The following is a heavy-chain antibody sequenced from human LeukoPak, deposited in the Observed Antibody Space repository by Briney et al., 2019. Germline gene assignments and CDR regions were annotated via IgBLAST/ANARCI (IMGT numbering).Heavy chain of an antibody. J-gene: IGHJ6*03. D-gene: IGHD6-13*01. CDR2: LYYGVNT. CDR3: ARLRVQQLASSYFMDV. CDR1: GDSVTTTNFY. V-gene: IGHV4-39*01. Sequence: SETLSLTCTVSGDSVTTTNFYWGWIRQAPGKGLEWIGSLYYGVNTYYKPSLKSRVTISVDTSLNQFSLILTSVTAADTGVYYCARLRVQQLASSYFMDVWGKGTTVTVSS.